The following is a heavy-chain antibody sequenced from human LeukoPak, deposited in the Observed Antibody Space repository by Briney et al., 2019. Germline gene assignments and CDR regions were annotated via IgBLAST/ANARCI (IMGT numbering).Heavy chain of an antibody. CDR3: ARDGCSTSSCYDF. CDR1: GFTFNRCG. V-gene: IGHV3-33*01. J-gene: IGHJ4*02. CDR2: IWHDGSKK. D-gene: IGHD2-2*01. Sequence: PGRSLRLSCAASGFTFNRCGFHWVRQAPGKGLEWVAVIWHDGSKKYYADSVKGRFTISRDNSKNTLYLQMNSLRVEDTAAYYCARDGCSTSSCYDFWGQGTLVTVSS.